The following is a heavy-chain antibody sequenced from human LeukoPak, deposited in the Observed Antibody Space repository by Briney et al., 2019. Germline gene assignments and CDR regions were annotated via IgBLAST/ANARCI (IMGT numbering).Heavy chain of an antibody. V-gene: IGHV3-74*01. D-gene: IGHD6-19*01. CDR3: ATERWLAPPLDS. CDR2: INIDGTVT. CDR1: GFTFSKYW. Sequence: PGGSLRLSCAASGFTFSKYWMLWVRQAPGQGLERVSRINIDGTVTTYEDSVKGRFTASRDNADNTMFLQVHSVSDEATAVFYWATERWLAPPLDSWGQGTPVTVSS. J-gene: IGHJ4*02.